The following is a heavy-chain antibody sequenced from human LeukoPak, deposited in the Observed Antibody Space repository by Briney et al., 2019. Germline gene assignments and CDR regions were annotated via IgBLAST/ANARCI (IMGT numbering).Heavy chain of an antibody. J-gene: IGHJ6*04. CDR1: GYTFSGYY. Sequence: VASVKVSCKASGYTFSGYYMHWVRQAPGQGLEWMGWINPNSGGTNYAQKFQGRVTMTRDTSISTAYMELSRLRSDDTAVYYCARPEVTIFGVVITTPLDVWGKGTTVTVSS. V-gene: IGHV1-2*02. CDR3: ARPEVTIFGVVITTPLDV. CDR2: INPNSGGT. D-gene: IGHD3-3*01.